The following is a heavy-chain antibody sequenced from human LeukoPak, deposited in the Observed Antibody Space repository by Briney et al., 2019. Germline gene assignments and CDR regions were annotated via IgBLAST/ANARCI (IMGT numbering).Heavy chain of an antibody. D-gene: IGHD4-23*01. J-gene: IGHJ4*02. CDR1: VFTFSSYS. CDR2: ISSSSSYI. Sequence: GGSLRLSCAASVFTFSSYSMNWVRQAPGKGLEWVSSISSSSSYIYYADSVKGRFTISRDNAKNSLYLQMNSLRAEDTAVYYCAPLGGYGGNSGGNSGYWGQGTLVTVSS. V-gene: IGHV3-21*01. CDR3: APLGGYGGNSGGNSGY.